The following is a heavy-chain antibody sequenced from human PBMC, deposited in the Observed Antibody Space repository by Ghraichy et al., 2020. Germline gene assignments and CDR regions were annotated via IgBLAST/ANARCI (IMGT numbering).Heavy chain of an antibody. CDR2: IKQDGSEK. Sequence: GGSLRLSCAASGFTFSNFWMNWVRQAPGRGLEWVANIKQDGSEKYYVDSVKGRFTISRVNAKNSLYLQMNSLRAEDTAVYYCAKDGAWGQGTTVTVSS. CDR3: AKDGA. CDR1: GFTFSNFW. V-gene: IGHV3-7*03. D-gene: IGHD3-16*01. J-gene: IGHJ6*02.